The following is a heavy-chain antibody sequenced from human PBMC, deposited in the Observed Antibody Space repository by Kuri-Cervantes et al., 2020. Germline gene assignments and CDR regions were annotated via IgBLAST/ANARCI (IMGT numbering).Heavy chain of an antibody. V-gene: IGHV4-34*01. CDR2: INHSGST. J-gene: IGHJ4*02. D-gene: IGHD6-13*01. CDR3: ARRQRKQQLVFQSGCFDY. Sequence: ESLKISCAASGFTFSSYWMSWVRQPPGKGLEWIGEINHSGSTNYNPSLKSRVTISVDTSKNQFSLKLSSVTAADTAVYYCARRQRKQQLVFQSGCFDYWGQGTLVTVSS. CDR1: GFTFSSYW.